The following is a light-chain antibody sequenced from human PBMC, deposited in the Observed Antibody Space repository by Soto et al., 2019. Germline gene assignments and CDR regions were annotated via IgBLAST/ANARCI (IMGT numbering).Light chain of an antibody. Sequence: EIVLTQSPGTLSMSPGERAALSCRASQSVNSNYLAWYQQKPGQAPRLLIYGTSSRATGIPDRFSGSGSGTDFTLTISRLEPEDSAVYYCQQYVSSPPAFGGGTKVEIK. CDR1: QSVNSNY. J-gene: IGKJ4*01. CDR2: GTS. V-gene: IGKV3-20*01. CDR3: QQYVSSPPA.